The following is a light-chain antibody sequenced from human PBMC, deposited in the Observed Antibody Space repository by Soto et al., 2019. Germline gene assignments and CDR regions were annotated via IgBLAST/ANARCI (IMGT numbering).Light chain of an antibody. J-gene: IGKJ4*01. CDR1: QNIIRH. CDR3: QQLNTYPVT. Sequence: DIQMTQSPSSLSASVGDGVTITCRASQNIIRHLNLYQQKPGRAPKLLISAASTLQSGVPARFSGSGSGTDFTLSITSLQPEDFATYYCQQLNTYPVTFGGGTKVDI. V-gene: IGKV1-9*01. CDR2: AAS.